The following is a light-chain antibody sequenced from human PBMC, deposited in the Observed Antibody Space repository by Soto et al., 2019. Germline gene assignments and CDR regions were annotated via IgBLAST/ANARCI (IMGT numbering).Light chain of an antibody. CDR1: QSIAAS. Sequence: DTVTITCRASQSIAASLAWYQHKPGEAPKPLIYDVSSLETGVPSRFSGSGSGTEFSLTIRGLQPDDFATYYCQQYDYSRTFGQGTKVDI. CDR3: QQYDYSRT. CDR2: DVS. J-gene: IGKJ1*01. V-gene: IGKV1-5*01.